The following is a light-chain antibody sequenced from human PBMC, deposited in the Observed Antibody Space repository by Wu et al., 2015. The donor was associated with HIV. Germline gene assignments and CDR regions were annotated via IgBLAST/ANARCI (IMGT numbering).Light chain of an antibody. CDR3: QQRSNWPAYT. CDR2: DTF. J-gene: IGKJ2*01. V-gene: IGKV3-11*01. Sequence: EIVLTQSPPTLSLSPGRRATLSCRASQSIDTDLGWYQHKPGQAPRLLIYDTFKRATGIPARFSGSGSGTDFTLTISSLEPEDFAVYYCQQRSNWPAYTFGQGTKLEMK. CDR1: QSIDTD.